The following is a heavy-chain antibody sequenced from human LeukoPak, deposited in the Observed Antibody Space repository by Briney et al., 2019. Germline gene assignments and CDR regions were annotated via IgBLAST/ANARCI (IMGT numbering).Heavy chain of an antibody. CDR1: GYTFTSYG. Sequence: GASVKVSCKASGYTFTSYGVSWVRQAPGQGLEWMGWINPNSGGTNYAQKFQGRVTMTRDTSISTAYMELSRLRSDDTAIYYCAGDNYYDTNGYQGYWGQGTLVTVSS. CDR3: AGDNYYDTNGYQGY. CDR2: INPNSGGT. D-gene: IGHD3-22*01. J-gene: IGHJ4*02. V-gene: IGHV1-2*02.